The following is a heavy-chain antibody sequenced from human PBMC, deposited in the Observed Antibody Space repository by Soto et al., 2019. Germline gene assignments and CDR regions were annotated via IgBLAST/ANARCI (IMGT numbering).Heavy chain of an antibody. D-gene: IGHD2-2*01. Sequence: QVQLVQSGAEVTRPGASVKVSCKASGYSFISHYIHWVRQAPGQGLEWMGFINPSGGSATLAQTFQGRVTMTRDTSTCTVYMELTILRSEDAAVYYCARDYLSSKLSLSYFDFWGQGTLVTVSS. CDR2: INPSGGSA. J-gene: IGHJ4*02. CDR3: ARDYLSSKLSLSYFDF. V-gene: IGHV1-46*01. CDR1: GYSFISHY.